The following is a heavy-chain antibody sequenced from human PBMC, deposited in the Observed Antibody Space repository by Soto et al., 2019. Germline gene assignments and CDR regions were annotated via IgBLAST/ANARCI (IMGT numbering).Heavy chain of an antibody. CDR2: INHSGST. D-gene: IGHD6-13*01. V-gene: IGHV4-34*01. Sequence: SECISLTCAVYGGSLRVYDGGWIRQQPGKGLEWIGEINHSGSTNYNPSLKSRVTISVDTSKNQFSLKLSSVTAADTAVYYCARGSSARDYWGQGPLVTVSS. CDR1: GGSLRVYD. J-gene: IGHJ4*02. CDR3: ARGSSARDY.